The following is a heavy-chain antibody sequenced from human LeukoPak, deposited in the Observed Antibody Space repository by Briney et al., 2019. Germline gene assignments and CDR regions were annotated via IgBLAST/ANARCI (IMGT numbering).Heavy chain of an antibody. V-gene: IGHV3-7*01. CDR2: IKQDGSEK. J-gene: IGHJ3*02. Sequence: GGSLRLSCAASGFTFSSYTMNWVRQAPGKGLEWVANIKQDGSEKYYVDSVKGRFTISRDNAKNSLYLQMNSLRAEDTAVYYCARDLYNWNDGSAFDIWGQGTMVTVSS. CDR3: ARDLYNWNDGSAFDI. CDR1: GFTFSSYT. D-gene: IGHD1-1*01.